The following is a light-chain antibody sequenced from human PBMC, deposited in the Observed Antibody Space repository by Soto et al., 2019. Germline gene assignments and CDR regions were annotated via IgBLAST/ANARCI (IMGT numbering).Light chain of an antibody. CDR2: DVY. Sequence: QSVLTQPASVSGSPGQSIAISCTGVRTDVYGYYYVSWYQQHPGQAPHLIIYDVYNRPSGVSLRFSGSKSGDTASLTISGLQAEDEADYYCTSYTSSTPFYGFGTGTKVTVL. CDR3: TSYTSSTPFYG. CDR1: RTDVYGYYY. V-gene: IGLV2-14*03. J-gene: IGLJ1*01.